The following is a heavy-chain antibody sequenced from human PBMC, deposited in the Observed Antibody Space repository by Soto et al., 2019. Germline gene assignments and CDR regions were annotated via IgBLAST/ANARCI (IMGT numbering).Heavy chain of an antibody. V-gene: IGHV1-46*01. Sequence: QVQLVQSGAEVKKPGASVKVSCKASGYTFTSYYMHWVRQAPGQGLEWMGIINPSGGSTSYAQKFQGRVTMTRDTSTSTVYMELSSLRSEDTAVYYCARAPTYYDILTGYYYNWFDPWGQGTLVTVSS. CDR3: ARAPTYYDILTGYYYNWFDP. J-gene: IGHJ5*02. CDR2: INPSGGST. D-gene: IGHD3-9*01. CDR1: GYTFTSYY.